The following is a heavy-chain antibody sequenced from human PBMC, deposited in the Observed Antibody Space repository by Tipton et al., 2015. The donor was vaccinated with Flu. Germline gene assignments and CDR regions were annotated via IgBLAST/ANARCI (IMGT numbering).Heavy chain of an antibody. J-gene: IGHJ5*01. CDR2: INHSGSA. V-gene: IGHV4-34*01. Sequence: TLSLTCAVYGGSFSDNYWSWIRQPPGKGLEWIGEINHSGSANYNPSLKSRVTVSLDTSKNQFSLKLTSVTAADTAVYFCARRDFSNYVSEPKNWFDFWGQGTLVTVSS. CDR3: ARRDFSNYVSEPKNWFDF. CDR1: GGSFSDNY. D-gene: IGHD4-11*01.